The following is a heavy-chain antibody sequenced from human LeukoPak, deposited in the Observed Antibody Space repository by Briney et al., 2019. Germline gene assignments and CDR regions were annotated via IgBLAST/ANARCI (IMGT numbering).Heavy chain of an antibody. Sequence: SATVSCTASGYTFTSYGISWVRQAPGQGLESMGWISAYNGNTNYAQKLQGRVTMTTDTSTSIAYMELRSLRSDDTAVYYCARDRSITIFGISDWFDPWGQGTLVTVSS. CDR1: GYTFTSYG. CDR2: ISAYNGNT. D-gene: IGHD3-3*01. J-gene: IGHJ5*02. CDR3: ARDRSITIFGISDWFDP. V-gene: IGHV1-18*01.